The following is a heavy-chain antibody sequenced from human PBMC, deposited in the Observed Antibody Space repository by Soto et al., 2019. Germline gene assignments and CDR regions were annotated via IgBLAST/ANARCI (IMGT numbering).Heavy chain of an antibody. Sequence: ASVKVSCKASGYAFSSYGITWVRQAPGQGLEWMGWISANNGNRKYAQDVRGRLTMTTDTSTTTAYMELRSLRSDDTAVYYCARAHYYDSSGYSNHFDYWGQGTLVTVSS. CDR3: ARAHYYDSSGYSNHFDY. V-gene: IGHV1-18*01. CDR1: GYAFSSYG. J-gene: IGHJ4*02. CDR2: ISANNGNR. D-gene: IGHD3-22*01.